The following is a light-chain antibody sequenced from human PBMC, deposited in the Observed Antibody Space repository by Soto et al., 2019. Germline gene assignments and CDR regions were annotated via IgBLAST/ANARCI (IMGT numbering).Light chain of an antibody. V-gene: IGKV1-5*03. Sequence: DIQMTQSPSTLSASVGDRVTITCRASQSISSWLAWYQQKPGKAPKLLIYKASSLESGVPSRFSGSGSGTEFTLTISSLQPDDFATYYCQQYNSYSYTVGKGNKVDI. CDR3: QQYNSYSYT. CDR1: QSISSW. CDR2: KAS. J-gene: IGKJ2*01.